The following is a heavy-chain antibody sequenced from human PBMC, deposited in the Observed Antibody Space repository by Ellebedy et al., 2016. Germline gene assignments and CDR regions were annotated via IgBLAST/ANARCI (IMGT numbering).Heavy chain of an antibody. CDR3: ARDSSYYYDSSGYGY. D-gene: IGHD3-22*01. CDR1: GGSISSSSYY. V-gene: IGHV4-39*07. Sequence: SETLSLXXTVSGGSISSSSYYWGWIRQPPGKGLEWIGSIYYSGSTYYNPSLKSRVTISVDTSKNQFSLKLSSVTAADTAVYYCARDSSYYYDSSGYGYWGQGTLVTVSS. J-gene: IGHJ4*02. CDR2: IYYSGST.